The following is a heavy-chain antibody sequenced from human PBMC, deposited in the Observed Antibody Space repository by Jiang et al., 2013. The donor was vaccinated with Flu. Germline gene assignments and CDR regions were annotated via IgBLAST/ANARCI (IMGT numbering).Heavy chain of an antibody. J-gene: IGHJ3*01. CDR3: ARSDSYCPGHCSVFDAFDV. D-gene: IGHD2-15*01. CDR2: IYYSGST. CDR1: GGSISNYY. V-gene: IGHV4-59*12. Sequence: LLKPSETLSLTCTVSGGSISNYYWSWIRQPPGKGLECIGYIYYSGSTNYNPSLRSRVTMSVDTSGNQFSLKLRSVTAADTAVYYCARSDSYCPGHCSVFDAFDVWGQGTMVTVSS.